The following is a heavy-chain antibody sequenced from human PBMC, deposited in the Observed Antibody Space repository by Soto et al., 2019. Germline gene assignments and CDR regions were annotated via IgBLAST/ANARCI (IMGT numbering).Heavy chain of an antibody. CDR2: IYSGGYT. J-gene: IGHJ4*02. CDR1: GFTVSNNY. V-gene: IGHV3-66*04. Sequence: GGSLRLSCAVSGFTVSNNYMSWVRQAPGKGLEGVSVIYSGGYTAYGDSVKGRFTISRDNSKNTLYLQMSSLSAEDTAVYYCARHGGMVRGVLITTYIDYWGQGTPVTVSS. D-gene: IGHD3-10*01. CDR3: ARHGGMVRGVLITTYIDY.